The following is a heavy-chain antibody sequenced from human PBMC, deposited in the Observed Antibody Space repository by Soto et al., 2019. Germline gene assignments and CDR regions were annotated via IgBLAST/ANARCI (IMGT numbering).Heavy chain of an antibody. CDR1: GFIFEDYA. CDR2: ISGNGGTK. D-gene: IGHD3-9*01. V-gene: IGHV3-9*01. Sequence: EVQLVESGGGLVQPGGSLRLSCVASGFIFEDYAMHWVRQAPGKGLEWGSSISGNGGTKGYADSVRGRFTISRDTAKTSLYLQMNSLRAAHTAFYSCAKVVVLLIGYNAYWGQRTLVTVSS. CDR3: AKVVVLLIGYNAY. J-gene: IGHJ4*02.